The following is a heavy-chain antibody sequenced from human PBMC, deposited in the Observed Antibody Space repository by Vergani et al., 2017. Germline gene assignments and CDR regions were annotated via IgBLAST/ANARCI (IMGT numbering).Heavy chain of an antibody. CDR2: INPSGGST. D-gene: IGHD3-3*01. CDR3: ATITISPHVYYYYYMDV. CDR1: GYTFTSYY. J-gene: IGHJ6*03. V-gene: IGHV1-46*01. Sequence: QVQLVQSGAEVKKPGASVKVSCKASGYTFTSYYMHWVRQAPVQGLEWMGIINPSGGSTSYAQKFQGRVTMTTDTSTRTAYSELRSLRSEHTAVYYCATITISPHVYYYYYMDVWGKGTTVTVSS.